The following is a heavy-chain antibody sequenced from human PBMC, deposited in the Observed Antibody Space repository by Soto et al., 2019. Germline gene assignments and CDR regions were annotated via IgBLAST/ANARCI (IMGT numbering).Heavy chain of an antibody. J-gene: IGHJ4*02. CDR3: ARDLGRNYFDY. CDR1: GGSISSGGYS. CDR2: IFSSGST. V-gene: IGHV4-31*03. Sequence: PSETLSLTCTVSGGSISSGGYSWSWIRQHPGKGLECIGYIFSSGSTYYNPSLKSRVSISVDTSKNQFSLNLTSVTAADTAVYYCARDLGRNYFDYWGQGTLVTVPQ.